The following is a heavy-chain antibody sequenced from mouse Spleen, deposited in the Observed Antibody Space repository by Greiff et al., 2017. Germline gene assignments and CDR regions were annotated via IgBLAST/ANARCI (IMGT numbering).Heavy chain of an antibody. J-gene: IGHJ1*01. D-gene: IGHD2-1*01. CDR1: GYAFSSSW. Sequence: QVQLQQSGPELVKPGASVKISCKASGYAFSSSWMNWVKQRPGKGLEWIGRIYPGDGDTNYNGKFKGKATLTADKSSSTAYMQLSSLTSEDSAVYFCASNYDWYFDGWGAGTTVTVAS. V-gene: IGHV1-82*01. CDR3: ASNYDWYFDG. CDR2: IYPGDGDT.